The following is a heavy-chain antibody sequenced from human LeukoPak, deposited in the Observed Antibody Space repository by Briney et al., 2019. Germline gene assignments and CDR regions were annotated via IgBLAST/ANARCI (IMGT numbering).Heavy chain of an antibody. D-gene: IGHD3-10*01. V-gene: IGHV3-23*01. J-gene: IGHJ6*02. Sequence: GGSLRLSCAASGFTFSSYAMSWVRQAPGKGLEWVSAISGSGGSTYYADSVKGRFTISRDNSKNTLYLQMNSLRAEDTAVYYCARGILPYGWYYYGMDVWGQGTTVTVSS. CDR3: ARGILPYGWYYYGMDV. CDR1: GFTFSSYA. CDR2: ISGSGGST.